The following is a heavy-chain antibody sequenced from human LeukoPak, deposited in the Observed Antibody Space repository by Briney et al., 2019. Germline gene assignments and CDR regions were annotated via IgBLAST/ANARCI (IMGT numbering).Heavy chain of an antibody. CDR1: GYTFTGYY. J-gene: IGHJ3*02. CDR3: ARDARRAVPADAFDI. CDR2: INPNSGGT. V-gene: IGHV1-2*02. D-gene: IGHD2-2*01. Sequence: RASVKVSCKASGYTFTGYYMHWVRQAPGQGLEWMGWINPNSGGTNYAQKFQGRVTMTRDTSISTAYMELSRLRSDDTAVYFCARDARRAVPADAFDIWGQGTMVTVSS.